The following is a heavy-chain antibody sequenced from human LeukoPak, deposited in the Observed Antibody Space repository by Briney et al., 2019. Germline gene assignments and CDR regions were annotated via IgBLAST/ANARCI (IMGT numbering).Heavy chain of an antibody. D-gene: IGHD1-7*01. CDR3: AIGGWNYAFDAFDI. Sequence: SETLSLTCTVSGYSISSGYYWGWIRQPPGKGLEWIGSIYHSGSTYYNPFLKSRVTISVDTSKNQFSLKLSSVTAADTAVYYCAIGGWNYAFDAFDIWGQGTMVTVSS. CDR1: GYSISSGYY. CDR2: IYHSGST. J-gene: IGHJ3*02. V-gene: IGHV4-38-2*02.